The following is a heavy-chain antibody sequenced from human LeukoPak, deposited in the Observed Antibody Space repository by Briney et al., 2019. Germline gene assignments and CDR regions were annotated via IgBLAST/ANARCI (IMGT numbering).Heavy chain of an antibody. CDR1: GFSFSLYA. J-gene: IGHJ4*02. CDR3: ARRGAGSGGLDY. D-gene: IGHD6-19*01. CDR2: IIETGASP. V-gene: IGHV3-23*01. Sequence: GGSLRLSCAASGFSFSLYAMNWVRQAPGKGLEWVSTIIETGASPYYTDSVRGRFTVSRDSSKNMFYLQMNSLRAEDTAIYYCARRGAGSGGLDYWGQGTLVTVSS.